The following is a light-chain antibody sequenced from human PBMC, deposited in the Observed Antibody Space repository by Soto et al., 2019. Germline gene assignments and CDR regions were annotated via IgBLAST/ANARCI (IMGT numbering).Light chain of an antibody. Sequence: EIVMTQSPATLSVSPGERATLSCRASQSVSSNLAWYQQKPGQSPRLLIYGASTRATGIPARLSGRGSGTEYTLTISSLQSEDFAVYYCQQYNNWPPGTFGQGTKVEIK. V-gene: IGKV3-15*01. CDR1: QSVSSN. CDR3: QQYNNWPPGT. CDR2: GAS. J-gene: IGKJ1*01.